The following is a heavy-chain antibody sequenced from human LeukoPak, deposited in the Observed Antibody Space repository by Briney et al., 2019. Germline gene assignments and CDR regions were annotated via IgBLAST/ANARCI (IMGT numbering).Heavy chain of an antibody. D-gene: IGHD3-10*01. Sequence: PSEALSLTCAVYGGSLSHYYWSWIRQPPGKGLEWIGEINHSGSTNYNPSLKSRVTISVDMSKNQFSLELTSVTAADTAVYYCARGPASGSNFAWFDPWGQGTLVTVSS. CDR1: GGSLSHYY. V-gene: IGHV4-34*01. CDR3: ARGPASGSNFAWFDP. J-gene: IGHJ5*02. CDR2: INHSGST.